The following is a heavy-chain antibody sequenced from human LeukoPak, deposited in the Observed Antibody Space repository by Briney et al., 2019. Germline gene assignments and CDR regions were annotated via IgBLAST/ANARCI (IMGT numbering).Heavy chain of an antibody. Sequence: SETLSLTCAVYGGSFSGYYWSWIRQPPGKGLEWIGEIDHSGSTNYNPSLKSRVTISVDTSKNQFSLKLSSVTAADTAVYYCARSRHYYYDSSGYPPYFDYWGQGTLVTVSS. CDR2: IDHSGST. D-gene: IGHD3-22*01. CDR1: GGSFSGYY. V-gene: IGHV4-34*01. CDR3: ARSRHYYYDSSGYPPYFDY. J-gene: IGHJ4*02.